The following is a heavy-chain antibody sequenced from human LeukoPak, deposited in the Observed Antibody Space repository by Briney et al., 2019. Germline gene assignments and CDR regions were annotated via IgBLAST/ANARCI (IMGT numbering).Heavy chain of an antibody. CDR1: GYTFANFG. J-gene: IGHJ4*02. CDR3: ARTCSSSSCYMVH. V-gene: IGHV1-18*01. CDR2: ISVYNGNT. Sequence: GASVKVSCKASGYTFANFGITWVRQAPGQRLEWMGWISVYNGNTNYAQNLQGRVTLTTDTSTSTAHMELRSLRSDDTALYYCARTCSSSSCYMVHWGQGTLVTVSS. D-gene: IGHD2-2*02.